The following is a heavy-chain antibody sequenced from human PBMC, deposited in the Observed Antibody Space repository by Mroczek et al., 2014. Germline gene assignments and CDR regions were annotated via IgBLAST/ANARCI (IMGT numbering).Heavy chain of an antibody. CDR1: GGSISSYY. CDR2: IYYSGST. CDR3: ARDRGGVIAARPKGYWFDP. D-gene: IGHD6-6*01. Sequence: QVQLQQWGPGLVKPSETLSLTCTVSGGSISSYYWSWIRQPPGKGLEWIGYIYYSGSTNYNPSLKSRVTISVDTSKNQFSLKLSSVTAADTAVYYCARDRGGVIAARPKGYWFDPWGQGTLVTVSS. V-gene: IGHV4-59*01. J-gene: IGHJ5*02.